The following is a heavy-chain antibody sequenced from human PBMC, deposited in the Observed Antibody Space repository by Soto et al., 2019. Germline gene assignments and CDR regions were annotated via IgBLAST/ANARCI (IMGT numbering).Heavy chain of an antibody. D-gene: IGHD7-27*01. CDR1: GFTFSNYV. CDR3: AKLGTYTKYFFDY. CDR2: ISDTGGST. V-gene: IGHV3-23*01. Sequence: EVQLLESGGGLVQPGGSLRLSCAASGFTFSNYVMGWVRQAPGKGLEWVSSISDTGGSTYYADSVKGRFTISRDNTLHLQMNSLRAEDTAVYYCAKLGTYTKYFFDYWGQGTLVTVSA. J-gene: IGHJ4*02.